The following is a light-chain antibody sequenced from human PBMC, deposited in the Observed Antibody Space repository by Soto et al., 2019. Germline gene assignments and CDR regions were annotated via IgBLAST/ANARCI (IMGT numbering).Light chain of an antibody. J-gene: IGLJ1*01. Sequence: QSVLTQPPSVSAAPGQKVTISCSGSSSNIRNNYVSWYQQLPGTAPKLLIYDNNKRPSGIPDRFSGSKSGTSATLGITGLQTGDEADYYCGTWDSSLSASYVFGTGTKLTVL. CDR1: SSNIRNNY. CDR2: DNN. CDR3: GTWDSSLSASYV. V-gene: IGLV1-51*01.